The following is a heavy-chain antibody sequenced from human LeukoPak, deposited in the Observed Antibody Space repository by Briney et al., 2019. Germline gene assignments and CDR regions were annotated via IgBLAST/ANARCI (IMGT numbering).Heavy chain of an antibody. J-gene: IGHJ4*02. Sequence: PSETLSLTCAVYGGSFSGCYWSWIRQPPGKGLEWIGEINHSGSTNYNPSLKSRVTISVDTSKNQFSLKLSSVTAADTAVYYCARGGYGGGTTFDYWGQGTLVTVSS. CDR3: ARGGYGGGTTFDY. CDR1: GGSFSGCY. D-gene: IGHD4-23*01. CDR2: INHSGST. V-gene: IGHV4-34*01.